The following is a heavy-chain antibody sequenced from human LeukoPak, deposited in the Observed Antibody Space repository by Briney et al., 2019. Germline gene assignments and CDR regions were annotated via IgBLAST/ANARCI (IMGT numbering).Heavy chain of an antibody. CDR3: ATVDRYNSGWYGY. CDR2: INQDGSEK. D-gene: IGHD6-19*01. V-gene: IGHV3-7*05. CDR1: GFTFSNHW. Sequence: GGSLRLSCAASGFTFSNHWMGWVRQAPGKGLEWVANINQDGSEKYYVDSVKGRFIISGDNAEKSMSLQMNSLRAEDTAVYYSATVDRYNSGWYGYWGQGTLVTVSS. J-gene: IGHJ4*02.